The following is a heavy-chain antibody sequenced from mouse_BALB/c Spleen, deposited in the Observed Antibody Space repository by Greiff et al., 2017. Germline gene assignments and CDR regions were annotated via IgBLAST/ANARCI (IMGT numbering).Heavy chain of an antibody. D-gene: IGHD1-1*01. J-gene: IGHJ2*01. CDR1: GYAFSSYW. Sequence: QVQLKESGAELVRPGSSVKISCKASGYAFSSYWMNWVKQRPGQGLEWIGQIYPGDGDTNYNGKFKGKATLTADKSSSTAYMQRSSLTSEDSAVYFCARGTTVVARDLDYWGQGTTLTVSS. V-gene: IGHV1-80*01. CDR3: ARGTTVVARDLDY. CDR2: IYPGDGDT.